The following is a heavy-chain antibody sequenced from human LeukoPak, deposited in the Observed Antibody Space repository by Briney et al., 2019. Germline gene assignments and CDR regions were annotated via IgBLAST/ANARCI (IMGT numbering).Heavy chain of an antibody. J-gene: IGHJ4*02. D-gene: IGHD3-3*01. Sequence: SETLSLTCTVSGGSISTYYWNWIRQPPGKGLDWIGYISYSGSTNYNPSLKSRVTISVDTSKNQFSLKLSSVTAADTAVYYCGRGRGVFWRAPPADYWGQGTVVTVSS. CDR2: ISYSGST. V-gene: IGHV4-59*01. CDR1: GGSISTYY. CDR3: GRGRGVFWRAPPADY.